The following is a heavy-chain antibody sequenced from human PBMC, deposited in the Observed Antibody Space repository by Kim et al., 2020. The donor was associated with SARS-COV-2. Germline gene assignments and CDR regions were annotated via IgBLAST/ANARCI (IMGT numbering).Heavy chain of an antibody. J-gene: IGHJ4*02. V-gene: IGHV4-30-2*04. CDR3: ARWGCTSTSCSRRYFDY. D-gene: IGHD2-2*01. Sequence: LKSRVTILVDTSKNQFSLKLTSVTAADTAVYYCARWGCTSTSCSRRYFDYWGQGTLVTVSS.